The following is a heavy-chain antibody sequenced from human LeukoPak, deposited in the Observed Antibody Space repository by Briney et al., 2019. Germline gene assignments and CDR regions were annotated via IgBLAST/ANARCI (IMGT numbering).Heavy chain of an antibody. CDR3: ARDLSNWIPRGGNY. D-gene: IGHD3-16*01. CDR1: GFSFSSYA. CDR2: ISGSGGGT. V-gene: IGHV3-23*01. Sequence: GGSLRLSCAASGFSFSSYAMNWVRQAPGKGLEWVSSISGSGGGTFYADSVKGRFTISRDNPKNTLYLRMNSLRAEDTAVYYCARDLSNWIPRGGNYWGQGTLVTVSS. J-gene: IGHJ4*02.